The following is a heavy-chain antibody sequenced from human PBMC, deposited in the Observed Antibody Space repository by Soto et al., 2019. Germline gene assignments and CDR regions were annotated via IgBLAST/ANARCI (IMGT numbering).Heavy chain of an antibody. Sequence: LRLSCVPSGFTFDTYAMSWVRQIPGKGLEWVSTISASGSSTYYADSVEGRFTVSRDNVKKTLHLQLNSVTAEDAAVYYCAKRGPGSDYYYGLDVWGQGTTVTVSS. CDR2: ISASGSST. CDR3: AKRGPGSDYYYGLDV. V-gene: IGHV3-23*01. CDR1: GFTFDTYA. J-gene: IGHJ6*02. D-gene: IGHD2-15*01.